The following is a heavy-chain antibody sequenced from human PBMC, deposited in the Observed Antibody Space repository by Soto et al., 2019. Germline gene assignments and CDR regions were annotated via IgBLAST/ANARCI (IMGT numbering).Heavy chain of an antibody. CDR2: IYSGGST. V-gene: IGHV4-61*01. J-gene: IGHJ6*02. Sequence: PSETLSLTCTVSGGFVNSDTHSWSWIRQTPGKRLEWIGFIYSGGSTKNPSLRSRVTMSVDTSKNQFSLKLRSVIVADTAVYHCARFVRSCSATTCSTRADVWRQGSTVTVSS. D-gene: IGHD2-2*01. CDR3: ARFVRSCSATTCSTRADV. CDR1: GGFVNSDTHS.